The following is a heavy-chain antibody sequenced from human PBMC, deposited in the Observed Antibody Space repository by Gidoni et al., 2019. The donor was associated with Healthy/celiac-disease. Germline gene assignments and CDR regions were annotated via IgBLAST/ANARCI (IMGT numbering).Heavy chain of an antibody. CDR3: ARGPVVPAAIVWGHYYYGMDV. J-gene: IGHJ6*02. V-gene: IGHV1-69*01. CDR1: GGTFSSYA. Sequence: QVQLVQSGAEVKKPGSSVKVSCKASGGTFSSYAISWVRQAPGQGLEWMGGILPIFGTANYAQKFQGGVTITADESTSTAYMELSSLRSEDTAVYYCARGPVVPAAIVWGHYYYGMDVWGQGTTVTVSS. D-gene: IGHD2-2*01. CDR2: ILPIFGTA.